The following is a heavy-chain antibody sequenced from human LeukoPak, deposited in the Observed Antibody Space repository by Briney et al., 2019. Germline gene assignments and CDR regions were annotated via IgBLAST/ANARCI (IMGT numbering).Heavy chain of an antibody. D-gene: IGHD2-2*01. CDR1: GYSFTTYW. J-gene: IGHJ3*02. CDR2: IYPGDSDT. CDR3: ARSCTSTNCYLTDAFDI. Sequence: GESLKISCKGFGYSFTTYWIGWVRQMPGKGLEWMGIIYPGDSDTEYSPSFRGQVTISADKSISTAYLQWSSLKASDTAMYYCARSCTSTNCYLTDAFDIWGQGTMVTVSS. V-gene: IGHV5-51*01.